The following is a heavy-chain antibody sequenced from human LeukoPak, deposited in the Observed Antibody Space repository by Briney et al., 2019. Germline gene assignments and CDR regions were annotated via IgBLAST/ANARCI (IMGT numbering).Heavy chain of an antibody. V-gene: IGHV3-15*01. J-gene: IGHJ4*02. CDR1: GFTFSNAW. CDR3: TTDAFSGHYYIVVDY. D-gene: IGHD3-22*01. CDR2: IKSKTDGGTT. Sequence: GGSLRLSCAASGFTFSNAWMSWVRQAPGKGLEWVGRIKSKTDGGTTDYAAPVKGRFTISRDDSKNTLYLQMNSLKTEDTAVYYCTTDAFSGHYYIVVDYWGLGTLVTVSS.